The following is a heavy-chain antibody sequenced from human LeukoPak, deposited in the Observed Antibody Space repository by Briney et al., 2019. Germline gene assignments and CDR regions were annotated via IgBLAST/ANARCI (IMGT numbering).Heavy chain of an antibody. J-gene: IGHJ5*02. CDR1: GDSITNDIYF. D-gene: IGHD2-15*01. V-gene: IGHV4-31*03. CDR2: IYYNGNT. CDR3: ARDVGFCSGGSGYPYNWFDP. Sequence: SETLSLTCTVSGDSITNDIYFWSWIRQHPGKGLEWIGYIYYNGNTYYNPSLKSRFTMSIDTSKNQFSLKLTSMTAADTAVYYCARDVGFCSGGSGYPYNWFDPWGQGTLVTVSS.